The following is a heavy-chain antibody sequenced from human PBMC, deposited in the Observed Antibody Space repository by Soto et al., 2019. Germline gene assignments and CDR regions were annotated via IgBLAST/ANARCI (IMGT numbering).Heavy chain of an antibody. Sequence: PGGSLRLSCAASGFTFSSYSMNWVRQAPGKGLEWVSSISSSSSYIYYADSVKGRFTISRDNAKNSRYLQMNSLRAEDTAVYYCARDCSGGSCYSLYYYYGMDVWGQGTTVTVSS. CDR3: ARDCSGGSCYSLYYYYGMDV. V-gene: IGHV3-21*01. J-gene: IGHJ6*02. D-gene: IGHD2-15*01. CDR2: ISSSSSYI. CDR1: GFTFSSYS.